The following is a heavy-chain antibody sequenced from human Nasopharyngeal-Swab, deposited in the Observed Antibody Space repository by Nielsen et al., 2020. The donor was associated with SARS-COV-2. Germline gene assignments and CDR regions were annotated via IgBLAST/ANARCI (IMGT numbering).Heavy chain of an antibody. CDR3: AKFVEGGSYGYYFDY. CDR1: GFTFDNYA. CDR2: ISWNSGSI. V-gene: IGHV3-9*01. J-gene: IGHJ4*02. D-gene: IGHD1-26*01. Sequence: SLKISCAASGFTFDNYAMHWVRQAPGKGLEGVSGISWNSGSIGYADSVKGRFTISRDNAKNSLYLQMNSLRAEDTALYYCAKFVEGGSYGYYFDYWGQGTLVTVSS.